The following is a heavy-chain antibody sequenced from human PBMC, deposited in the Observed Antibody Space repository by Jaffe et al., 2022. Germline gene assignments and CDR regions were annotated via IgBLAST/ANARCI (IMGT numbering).Heavy chain of an antibody. J-gene: IGHJ4*02. CDR3: ARRGGIVRPDFDY. D-gene: IGHD3-22*01. Sequence: QLQLQESGPGLVKPSETLSLTCTVSGGSLTTSSYYWGWIRQPPGKGLEWIGYIYYSGNTYYNPSLRSRVTISVDTSKNQFSLKLSFVTAADTAVYYCARRGGIVRPDFDYWGQGTLVTVSS. CDR2: IYYSGNT. CDR1: GGSLTTSSYY. V-gene: IGHV4-39*01.